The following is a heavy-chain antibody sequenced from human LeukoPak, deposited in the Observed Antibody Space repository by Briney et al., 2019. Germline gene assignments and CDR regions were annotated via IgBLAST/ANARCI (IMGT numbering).Heavy chain of an antibody. CDR3: VRTRDFCSGYFDY. V-gene: IGHV4-30-2*01. Sequence: SETLSLTCAVSGVSITSDTYCWSWIRQPPGKGLEWIGYILHSGSTYYNPSLKSRVTISIDTSKSQFSLKLSSVTAADTAVYYCVRTRDFCSGYFDYWGQGTLVTVSS. J-gene: IGHJ4*02. D-gene: IGHD3-3*01. CDR1: GVSITSDTYC. CDR2: ILHSGST.